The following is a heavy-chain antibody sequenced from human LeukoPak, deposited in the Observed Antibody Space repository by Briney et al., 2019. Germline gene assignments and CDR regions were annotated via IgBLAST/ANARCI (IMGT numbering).Heavy chain of an antibody. Sequence: GGSLRLSCATSGFTFNEHYLGWVRQAPGKGLEWVGRTKNRGNSYTTEYAASVEGRFTISRDDSKNSLRLQMNSLETEDTAIYYCVASIISPSNYWGLGTLVTVSS. D-gene: IGHD3-10*01. V-gene: IGHV3-72*01. J-gene: IGHJ4*02. CDR2: TKNRGNSYTT. CDR3: VASIISPSNY. CDR1: GFTFNEHY.